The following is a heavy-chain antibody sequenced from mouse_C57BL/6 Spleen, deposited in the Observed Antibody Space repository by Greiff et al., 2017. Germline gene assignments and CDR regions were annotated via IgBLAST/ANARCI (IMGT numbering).Heavy chain of an antibody. J-gene: IGHJ4*01. CDR1: GFTFSSYA. D-gene: IGHD2-1*01. CDR2: ISDGGSYT. CDR3: ARGDGNYVDYYAMDY. Sequence: EVQLQESGGGLVKPGGSLKLSCAASGFTFSSYAMSWVRQTPEKRLEWVATISDGGSYTYYPDNVKGRFTISRDNAKNNLYLQMSHLKSEDTAMYYCARGDGNYVDYYAMDYWGQGTSVTVSS. V-gene: IGHV5-4*01.